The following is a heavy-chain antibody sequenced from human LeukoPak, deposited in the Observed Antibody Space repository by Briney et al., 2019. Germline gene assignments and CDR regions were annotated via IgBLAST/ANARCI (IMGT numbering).Heavy chain of an antibody. CDR1: GFTFSSSE. D-gene: IGHD5-18*01. J-gene: IGHJ4*02. Sequence: GGPLRLSCAASGFTFSSSEMNWVRQATGEGLEWVSYIRSSGSTIYYADSVKGRFTISRDNAKNSLYLQMNSLRAEDTAGYYCASNVDTATRAYWGQGTLVTVSS. V-gene: IGHV3-48*03. CDR3: ASNVDTATRAY. CDR2: IRSSGSTI.